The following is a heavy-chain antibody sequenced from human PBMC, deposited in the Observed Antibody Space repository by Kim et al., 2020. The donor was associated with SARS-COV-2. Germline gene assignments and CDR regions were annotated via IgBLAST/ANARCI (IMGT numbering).Heavy chain of an antibody. Sequence: SPSFQGQVTISADKSISPVYLQWSSLKASDTAMYYCARSFGPGSGWFDPWGQGTLVTVSS. CDR3: ARSFGPGSGWFDP. V-gene: IGHV5-51*01. D-gene: IGHD3-10*01. J-gene: IGHJ5*02.